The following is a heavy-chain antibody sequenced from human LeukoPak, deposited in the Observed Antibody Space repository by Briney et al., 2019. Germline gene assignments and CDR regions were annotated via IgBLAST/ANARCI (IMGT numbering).Heavy chain of an antibody. CDR3: ARGFYDSSGYSSPFDY. D-gene: IGHD3-22*01. CDR2: INYSGST. V-gene: IGHV4-59*01. Sequence: SETLSLTCIVSGGSISSKHWSWVRQSPGKGLEWIGYINYSGSTKSNPSLKSRVTISVDTSKNQFSLKLSSVTAADTAVYYCARGFYDSSGYSSPFDYWGQGTLVTVSS. J-gene: IGHJ4*02. CDR1: GGSISSKH.